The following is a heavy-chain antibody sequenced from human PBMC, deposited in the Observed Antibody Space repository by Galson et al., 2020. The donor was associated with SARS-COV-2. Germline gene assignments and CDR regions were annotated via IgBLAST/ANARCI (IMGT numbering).Heavy chain of an antibody. J-gene: IGHJ5*02. V-gene: IGHV1-8*01. D-gene: IGHD3-16*01. CDR2: MNPNSGNT. CDR3: ATARRLEQHFLGINTYYCDL. CDR1: GYTFSSYD. Sequence: ASVKVSCKASGYTFSSYDINWVRQAAGQGLEWMGWMNPNSGNTDYPQKFQGRVSMTRDTSISTAYMELSRLTSEDTAVYYCATARRLEQHFLGINTYYCDLWGQGTLVTVSS.